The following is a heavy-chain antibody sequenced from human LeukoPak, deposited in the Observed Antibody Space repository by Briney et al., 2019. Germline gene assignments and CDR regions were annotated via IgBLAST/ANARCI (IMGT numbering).Heavy chain of an antibody. V-gene: IGHV4-39*02. CDR2: IHYTGPT. J-gene: IGHJ3*02. D-gene: IGHD2-2*01. Sequence: PSETLSLTCTVSGGSISRNNYFWGWLRQPPGKGLEWIGNIHYTGPTYYNPSLKSRVTISADTSNNHFSLRLSSVTAADTAVYYWASLGVGGDFCSSTSCYTAIDIWGLGTMVTVSS. CDR1: GGSISRNNYF. CDR3: ASLGVGGDFCSSTSCYTAIDI.